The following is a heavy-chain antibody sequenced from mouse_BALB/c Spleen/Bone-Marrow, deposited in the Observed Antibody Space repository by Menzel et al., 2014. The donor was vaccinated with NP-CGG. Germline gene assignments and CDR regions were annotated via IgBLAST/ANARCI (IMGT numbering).Heavy chain of an antibody. CDR3: ARIYDYDRGAWFAY. J-gene: IGHJ3*01. D-gene: IGHD2-4*01. CDR2: INPYNGDT. CDR1: GYSFTGYF. V-gene: IGHV1-20*02. Sequence: EVKLVESGPELVKPGAPVKISCKASGYSFTGYFMNWVMQSHGKSLEWIGRINPYNGDTFYNQKFKGKATLTVDKSSNTAHMELRSLASEDSAVYYCARIYDYDRGAWFAYWGQGTLVTVSA.